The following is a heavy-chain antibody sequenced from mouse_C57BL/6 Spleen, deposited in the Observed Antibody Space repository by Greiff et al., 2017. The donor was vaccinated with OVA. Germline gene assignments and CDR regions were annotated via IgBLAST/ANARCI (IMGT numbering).Heavy chain of an antibody. D-gene: IGHD1-1*01. CDR2: INPSNGGT. CDR1: GYTFTSYW. Sequence: QVQLQQPGTELVKPGASVTLSCKASGYTFTSYWMHWVKQRPGQGLEWIGNINPSNGGTNYNEKFKSKATLTVDTSSSTAYMQLSSLTSEDSAVYYCARSGNYYGSSSYYFDYWGQGTTLTVSS. CDR3: ARSGNYYGSSSYYFDY. V-gene: IGHV1-53*01. J-gene: IGHJ2*01.